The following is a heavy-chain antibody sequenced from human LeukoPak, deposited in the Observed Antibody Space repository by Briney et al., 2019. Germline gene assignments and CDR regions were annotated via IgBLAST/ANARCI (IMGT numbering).Heavy chain of an antibody. CDR2: ISGDGGST. CDR3: AKVPSYYYDSSGYYYIDY. CDR1: GFTFDDYA. D-gene: IGHD3-22*01. Sequence: GGSLRLSCAASGFTFDDYAMHWVRQAPGKGLEWVSLISGDGGSTYYADSVKGRFTISRDNSKNTLYLQMNSLRAEDTAVYYCAKVPSYYYDSSGYYYIDYWGQGTLVTVSS. V-gene: IGHV3-43*02. J-gene: IGHJ4*02.